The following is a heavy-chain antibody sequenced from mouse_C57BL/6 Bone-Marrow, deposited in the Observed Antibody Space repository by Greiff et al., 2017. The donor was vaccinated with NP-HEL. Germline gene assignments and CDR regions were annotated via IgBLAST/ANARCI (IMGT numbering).Heavy chain of an antibody. Sequence: VQLQQSGAELVKPGASVKLSCTASGFNFKDYYMHWVKQRPEQGLEWIGRIDPGDGETKYAPKFQGKATITADTSSNTAYLQLSSLTSEDTAVYYCAFNWCCWYFDVWGTGTTVTVSS. V-gene: IGHV14-2*01. CDR1: GFNFKDYY. J-gene: IGHJ1*03. D-gene: IGHD4-1*01. CDR2: IDPGDGET. CDR3: AFNWCCWYFDV.